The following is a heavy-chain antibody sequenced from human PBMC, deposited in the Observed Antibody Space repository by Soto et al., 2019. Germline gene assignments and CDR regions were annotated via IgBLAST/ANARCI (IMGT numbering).Heavy chain of an antibody. CDR3: ARRGYSGYDPYGMDV. D-gene: IGHD5-12*01. V-gene: IGHV1-69*13. CDR1: GGTFSSYA. Sequence: SVKVSCKASGGTFSSYAISWVRQAPGQGLEWMGGIIPIFGTANYAQKFQGRVTITADESTSTAYMELSSLRSEDTAVYYCARRGYSGYDPYGMDVWRQGTTVTVSS. J-gene: IGHJ6*02. CDR2: IIPIFGTA.